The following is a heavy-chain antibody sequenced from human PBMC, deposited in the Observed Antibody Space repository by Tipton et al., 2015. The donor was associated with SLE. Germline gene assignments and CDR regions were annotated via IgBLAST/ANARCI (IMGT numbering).Heavy chain of an antibody. CDR2: IYYSGST. J-gene: IGHJ6*03. CDR1: GDSISNYY. D-gene: IGHD3-10*01. CDR3: ARGDYGSMDV. V-gene: IGHV4-59*06. Sequence: LRLSCTVSGDSISNYYWSWIRQPPGKGLEWIGYIYYSGSTYYNPSLKSRVTISVDTSKNQFSLKLSSVTAADTAVYYCARGDYGSMDVWGKGTTVTVSS.